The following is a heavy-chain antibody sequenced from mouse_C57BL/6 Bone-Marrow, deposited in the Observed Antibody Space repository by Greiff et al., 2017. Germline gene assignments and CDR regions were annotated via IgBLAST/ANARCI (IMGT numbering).Heavy chain of an antibody. CDR2: INPNNGGT. J-gene: IGHJ3*01. D-gene: IGHD2-4*01. CDR1: GYTFTDYY. CDR3: ARFDYDAWFAY. Sequence: VQLQQSGPELVKPGASVKISCKASGYTFTDYYMNWVKQSHGKSLEWIGDINPNNGGTSYNQKFKGKATLTVDKSSSTAYMELRSLTSEDSAVYYGARFDYDAWFAYWGQGTLVTVSA. V-gene: IGHV1-26*01.